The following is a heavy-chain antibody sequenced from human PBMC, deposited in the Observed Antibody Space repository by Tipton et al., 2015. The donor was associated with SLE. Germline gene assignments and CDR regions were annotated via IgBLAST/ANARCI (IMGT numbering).Heavy chain of an antibody. D-gene: IGHD3-22*01. Sequence: TLSLTCSVSGHSISSGGSYWNWIRQPAGKGLEWIGRIYTSGTTNYNPSLKSRVTMSVDTSKNQFSLKLSSVTAADTAVYYCARETSRMALIVVAIGAYDIWDQGRMVTVSS. CDR3: ARETSRMALIVVAIGAYDI. CDR1: GHSISSGGSY. V-gene: IGHV4-61*02. J-gene: IGHJ3*02. CDR2: IYTSGTT.